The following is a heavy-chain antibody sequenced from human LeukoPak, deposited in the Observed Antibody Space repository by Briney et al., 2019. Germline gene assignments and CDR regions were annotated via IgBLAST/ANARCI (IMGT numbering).Heavy chain of an antibody. CDR2: INPNSGGT. J-gene: IGHJ6*02. Sequence: ASVKVSCKASGYTFTGYYMHWVRQAPGQGFEWMGWINPNSGGTNYAQKFQGRVTMTRDTSISTAYMELSRLRSDDTAVYYCAREWYSSSWYVPTYYYYYGMDVWGQGTTVTVSS. CDR3: AREWYSSSWYVPTYYYYYGMDV. CDR1: GYTFTGYY. V-gene: IGHV1-2*02. D-gene: IGHD6-13*01.